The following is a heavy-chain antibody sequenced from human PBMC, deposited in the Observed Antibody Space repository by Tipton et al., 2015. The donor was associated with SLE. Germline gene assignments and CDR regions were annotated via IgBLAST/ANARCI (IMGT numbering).Heavy chain of an antibody. Sequence: QVQLVQSGAEVKKPGASVKGSCKASGYTFTSYGISWVRQAPGQGLEWMGWISAYNGNTNYAQKLQGRVTMTTDTSTSTAYMELRSLRSDDTAVYYCARFRPSRTKTITIFEHWGQGTLVTVSS. CDR2: ISAYNGNT. V-gene: IGHV1-18*01. CDR1: GYTFTSYG. J-gene: IGHJ1*01. CDR3: ARFRPSRTKTITIFEH. D-gene: IGHD3-3*01.